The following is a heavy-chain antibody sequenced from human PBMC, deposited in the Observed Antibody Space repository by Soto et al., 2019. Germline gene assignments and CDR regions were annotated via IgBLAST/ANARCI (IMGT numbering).Heavy chain of an antibody. CDR3: ARDXXXXXXXXXXXXYXXXXDV. J-gene: IGHJ6*03. CDR2: ISPYNGNT. V-gene: IGHV1-18*01. CDR1: GYTFTTNT. Sequence: QVQLVQSAAEVGEPGASVKVSCKASGYTFTTNTINWVRQAPGXGLEWMGWISPYNGNTNYAQKFQGRVSMTTDTSTSTAYMELRSLKFDDTAVYYCARDXXXXXXXXXXXXYXXXXDVWXNGTTV.